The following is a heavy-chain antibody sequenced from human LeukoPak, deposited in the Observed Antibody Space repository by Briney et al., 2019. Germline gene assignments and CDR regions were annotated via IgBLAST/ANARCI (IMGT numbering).Heavy chain of an antibody. CDR1: DDSASDSIHY. V-gene: IGHV4-39*01. J-gene: IGHJ4*02. D-gene: IGHD3-9*01. CDR2: IYYTGST. Sequence: SETLSLTCTVSDDSASDSIHYWGWIRQRPGKGLEWIGNIYYTGSTYSNPSLRSRVTMSVDTSKNQFSLKMSSVTAADTAAYYCARLTKGRFFDYVFDFWGQGTLLTVSS. CDR3: ARLTKGRFFDYVFDF.